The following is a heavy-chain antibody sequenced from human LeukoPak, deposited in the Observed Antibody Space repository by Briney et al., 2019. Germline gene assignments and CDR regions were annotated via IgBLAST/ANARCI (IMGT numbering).Heavy chain of an antibody. V-gene: IGHV3-23*01. J-gene: IGHJ4*02. D-gene: IGHD6-13*01. CDR1: GFTFTTYA. CDR2: ISGSGGST. Sequence: GGSLRLSCAASGFTFTTYAMSWVRQAPGMGLEWVSVISGSGGSTHYADSAKGRFTISRDNSKNTLYLQMSSLRAEDTAVYYCATLSDAVAAAGTRNYWGQGTLVTVSS. CDR3: ATLSDAVAAAGTRNY.